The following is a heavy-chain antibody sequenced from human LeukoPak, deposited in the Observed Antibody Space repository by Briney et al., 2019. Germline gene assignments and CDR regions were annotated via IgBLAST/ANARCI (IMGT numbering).Heavy chain of an antibody. CDR1: GFTFRLYS. J-gene: IGHJ4*02. V-gene: IGHV3-48*02. CDR3: ARDRDWTFDY. Sequence: GGSLRLSCAASGFTFRLYSMNWVRQAPGKGLEWLSYIRSTDGAIAYADSVKGRFTISRDDAKNSLYLQMNSLRDEDTAVYYCARDRDWTFDYWGQGTLITVSS. CDR2: IRSTDGAI. D-gene: IGHD1-1*01.